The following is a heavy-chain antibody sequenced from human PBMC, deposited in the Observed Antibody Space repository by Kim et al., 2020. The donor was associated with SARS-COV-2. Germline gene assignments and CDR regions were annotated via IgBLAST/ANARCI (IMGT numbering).Heavy chain of an antibody. CDR3: TTDTPGY. Sequence: EGGRTDYAAPVKGRFTIARDDSKNTLYLQMNSLKTEDTAVYYCTTDTPGYWGQGTLVTVSS. D-gene: IGHD2-2*01. J-gene: IGHJ4*02. V-gene: IGHV3-15*01. CDR2: EGGRT.